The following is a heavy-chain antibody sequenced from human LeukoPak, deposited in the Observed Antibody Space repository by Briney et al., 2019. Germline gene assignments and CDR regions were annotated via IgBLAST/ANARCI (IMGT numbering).Heavy chain of an antibody. Sequence: GGSLRLSCAASGFTFNNYDMSWVRQAPGKGLEWVSSISGSGDSTYYADSVKGRFTMSRDNSKNTVFLQMDSLRAEDTAVYYCAKNPFYCSGGNCYSPINFDYWGQGTLVTVSS. CDR3: AKNPFYCSGGNCYSPINFDY. CDR2: ISGSGDST. V-gene: IGHV3-23*01. CDR1: GFTFNNYD. D-gene: IGHD2-15*01. J-gene: IGHJ4*02.